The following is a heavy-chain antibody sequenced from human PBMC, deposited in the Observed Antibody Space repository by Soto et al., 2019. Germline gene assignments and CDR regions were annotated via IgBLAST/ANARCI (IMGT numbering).Heavy chain of an antibody. CDR1: DFTFSNSW. CDR3: TTDSYSTIIIVRFDY. Sequence: GGSLRLSCAASDFTFSNSWINWVRQAPGKGLEWVGRIKSKTDGGTTDFAAPVKGRFAISRDDSNNMVYLQMNSLKIEDTGIYYCTTDSYSTIIIVRFDYWGHGTLVTVSS. D-gene: IGHD3-22*01. J-gene: IGHJ4*01. CDR2: IKSKTDGGTT. V-gene: IGHV3-15*07.